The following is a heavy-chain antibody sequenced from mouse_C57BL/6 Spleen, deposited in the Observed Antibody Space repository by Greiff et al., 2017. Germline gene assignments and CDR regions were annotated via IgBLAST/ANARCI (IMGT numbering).Heavy chain of an antibody. CDR1: GYTFTDYE. CDR2: IDPETVGT. CDR3: TRETTVVADYAMDY. D-gene: IGHD1-1*01. J-gene: IGHJ4*01. Sequence: QVQLQQSGAELVRPGASVTLSCKASGYTFTDYEMHWVQQTPVHGLEWIGAIDPETVGTAYNQKFKGKATLTADKSSSTAYMELRSLTSEDSAVYYCTRETTVVADYAMDYGGQGTTVTVSS. V-gene: IGHV1-15*01.